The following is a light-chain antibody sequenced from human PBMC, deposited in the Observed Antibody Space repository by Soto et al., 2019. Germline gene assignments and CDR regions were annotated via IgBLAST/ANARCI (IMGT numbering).Light chain of an antibody. CDR2: GNS. CDR1: SSNIGAGYD. J-gene: IGLJ1*01. CDR3: RSYDSSLSGYV. V-gene: IGLV1-40*01. Sequence: QSVLTQPPSVSGAPGQRVTISCTGSSSNIGAGYDVHWYQQLPGPAPKLLIYGNSNRPSGVPDRFSGSKSGTSASLAITGLQAEDEADYYCRSYDSSLSGYVFGTGTKLTVL.